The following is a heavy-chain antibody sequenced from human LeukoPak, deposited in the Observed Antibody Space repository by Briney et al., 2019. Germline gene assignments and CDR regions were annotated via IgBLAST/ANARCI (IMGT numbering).Heavy chain of an antibody. CDR3: VRAVAATAPDYFDY. V-gene: IGHV4-4*07. CDR1: GGPISSYC. Sequence: SETLSLTCTVSGGPISSYCWSWIRQPAGKGLEWIGRIYTSGSTNYNPSLKSRVTMSVDTSKNQFSLKLSSVTAADTAVYYCVRAVAATAPDYFDYWGQGTLVTVSS. D-gene: IGHD6-19*01. J-gene: IGHJ4*02. CDR2: IYTSGST.